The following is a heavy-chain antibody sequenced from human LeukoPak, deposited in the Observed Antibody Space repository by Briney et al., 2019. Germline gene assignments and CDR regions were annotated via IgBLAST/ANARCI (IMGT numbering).Heavy chain of an antibody. Sequence: SETLSLTCAVYGGSFSGYYWSWIRQPPGKGLEWIGEINHSGSTNYNPSLKSRVTISVDTSKNQFSLKLSSVAAVDTAVYYCARGGDSSSHLDHWGQGTLVTVSS. CDR2: INHSGST. J-gene: IGHJ4*02. CDR1: GGSFSGYY. CDR3: ARGGDSSSHLDH. V-gene: IGHV4-34*01. D-gene: IGHD6-6*01.